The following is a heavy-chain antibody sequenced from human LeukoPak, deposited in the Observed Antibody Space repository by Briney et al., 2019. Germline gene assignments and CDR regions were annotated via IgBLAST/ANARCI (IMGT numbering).Heavy chain of an antibody. CDR3: ARTLRYFDWLPVGGY. CDR2: ISAYNGNT. J-gene: IGHJ4*02. D-gene: IGHD3-9*01. CDR1: GYTFTSYG. Sequence: ASVKVSCKASGYTFTSYGISWVRQTPGQGLEWMGWISAYNGNTNYAQKLQGRVTMTTDTSTSTAYMELRSLRSDDTAVYYCARTLRYFDWLPVGGYWGQGTLVTVSS. V-gene: IGHV1-18*01.